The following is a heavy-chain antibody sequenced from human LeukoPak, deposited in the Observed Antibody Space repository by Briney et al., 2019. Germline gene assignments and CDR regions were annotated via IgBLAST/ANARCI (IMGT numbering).Heavy chain of an antibody. Sequence: PGGSLRLSCAASGFTFNIYSMNWVRQAPGKGLEWVSSISSSSSYIYYADSVKGRFTISRDNAKNSLYLQMNSLRAEDTAVYYCARPRSQLANYYMDVWGKGTTVTVSS. V-gene: IGHV3-21*01. J-gene: IGHJ6*03. CDR2: ISSSSSYI. CDR1: GFTFNIYS. D-gene: IGHD6-6*01. CDR3: ARPRSQLANYYMDV.